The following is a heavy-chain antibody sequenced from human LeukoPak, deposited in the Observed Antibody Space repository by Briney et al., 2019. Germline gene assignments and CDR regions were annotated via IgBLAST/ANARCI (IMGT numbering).Heavy chain of an antibody. D-gene: IGHD6-19*01. Sequence: PGRSLRLSCAASEFTFSSHAMHWVRQAPGKGLEWVAVISNDGNNEYYAASVKGRFTISRDNSKNTLYLQMNSLRGEDTAVYYCARDQRKELWLGLLDYWGQGTLVTVSS. CDR2: ISNDGNNE. J-gene: IGHJ4*02. CDR1: EFTFSSHA. V-gene: IGHV3-30*04. CDR3: ARDQRKELWLGLLDY.